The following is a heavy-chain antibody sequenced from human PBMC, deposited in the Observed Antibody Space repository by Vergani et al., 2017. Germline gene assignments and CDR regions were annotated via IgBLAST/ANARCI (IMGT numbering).Heavy chain of an antibody. CDR2: IHSSGTT. CDR3: ARDSWTSELRGVYWFDT. V-gene: IGHV4-61*02. D-gene: IGHD3-10*01. J-gene: IGHJ5*02. Sequence: QVQLHESGPGLVKPSQTLSLTCTVSGGSITSGSFYWSWIRQPAGKGLEWFGRIHSSGTTNYHPSLKSRVTLSVDTSKNQLSLRMTSVTAADTAVYYCARDSWTSELRGVYWFDTWGQGTLVSVSS. CDR1: GGSITSGSFY.